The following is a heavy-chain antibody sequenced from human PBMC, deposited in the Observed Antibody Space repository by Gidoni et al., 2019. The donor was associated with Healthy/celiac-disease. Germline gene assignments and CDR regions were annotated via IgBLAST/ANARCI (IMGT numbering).Heavy chain of an antibody. CDR1: GFPFDDYA. Sequence: EVQLVESGGGLVQPGRSLRLSCAASGFPFDDYAMHWVRQAPGKGLEWVSGISWNSGSIGYADSVKGRFTISRDNAKNSLYLQMNSLRAEDTALYYCWVITMVQGVRAFDIWGQGTMVTVSS. J-gene: IGHJ3*02. D-gene: IGHD3-10*01. CDR2: ISWNSGSI. V-gene: IGHV3-9*01. CDR3: WVITMVQGVRAFDI.